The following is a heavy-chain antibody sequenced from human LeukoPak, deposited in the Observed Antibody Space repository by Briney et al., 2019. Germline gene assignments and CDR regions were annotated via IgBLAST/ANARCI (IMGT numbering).Heavy chain of an antibody. CDR1: GFSFGDYS. CDR3: ARDYKYAFDN. D-gene: IGHD5-24*01. CDR2: IGISSGNT. V-gene: IGHV3-48*01. Sequence: GGSLRLSCAASGFSFGDYSMNWVCQAPGKGLEWISYIGISSGNTYYADSVKGRFTIPGDKARDSLYLQMNSLRVEDTAVYYCARDYKYAFDNWGQGTLVTVSS. J-gene: IGHJ4*02.